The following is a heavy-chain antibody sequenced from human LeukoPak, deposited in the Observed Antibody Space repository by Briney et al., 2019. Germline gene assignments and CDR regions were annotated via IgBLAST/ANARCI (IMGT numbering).Heavy chain of an antibody. CDR1: GSSISSHY. CDR2: IYYSGST. CDR3: ARWEGIQLWPPYYYYMDV. D-gene: IGHD5-18*01. J-gene: IGHJ6*03. V-gene: IGHV4-59*11. Sequence: SETLSLTCTVSGSSISSHYWSWIRQPPGKGLEWIGYIYYSGSTNYNPSLKSRVTISVDTSKNQFSLKLSSVTAADTAVYYCARWEGIQLWPPYYYYMDVWGKGTTVTVSS.